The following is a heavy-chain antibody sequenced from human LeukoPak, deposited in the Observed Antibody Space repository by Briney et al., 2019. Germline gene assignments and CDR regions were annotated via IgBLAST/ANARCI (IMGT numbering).Heavy chain of an antibody. J-gene: IGHJ6*02. D-gene: IGHD3-10*01. Sequence: ASVKVSCTASGYTFTSYYMHWVRQAPGQGLEWMGIINPSGGSTSYAQKFQGRVTMTRDTSTSTVYMELSSLRSEDTAVYYCARDVYARITMVRNYYYGMDVWGQGTTVTVSS. CDR3: ARDVYARITMVRNYYYGMDV. CDR1: GYTFTSYY. V-gene: IGHV1-46*01. CDR2: INPSGGST.